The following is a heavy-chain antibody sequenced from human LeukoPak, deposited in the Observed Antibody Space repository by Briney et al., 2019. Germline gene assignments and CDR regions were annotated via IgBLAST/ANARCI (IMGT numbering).Heavy chain of an antibody. CDR3: ARPSYYDSSNYYYYFDY. CDR1: GYTFSNHY. V-gene: IGHV1-46*01. D-gene: IGHD3-22*01. J-gene: IGHJ4*02. Sequence: GASVKVSCKASGYTFSNHYMHWVRQAPGQGLEWMGIINPSGDSTSYAQKFQGRVTMTRDTSTSTAYMELSGLRSEDTAMYYCARPSYYDSSNYYYYFDYWGQGTLVTVSS. CDR2: INPSGDST.